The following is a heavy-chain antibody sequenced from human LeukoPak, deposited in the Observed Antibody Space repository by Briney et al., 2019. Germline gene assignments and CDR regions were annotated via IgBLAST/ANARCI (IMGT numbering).Heavy chain of an antibody. V-gene: IGHV4-34*01. CDR2: INHSGST. CDR3: ARGKRIQTFDY. CDR1: GESFSGYY. J-gene: IGHJ4*02. D-gene: IGHD5-18*01. Sequence: SETLSLTCAVYGESFSGYYWSWIRQPPGKGLEWIGEINHSGSTNYNPSLKSRVTISVDTSKNQFSLKLSSVTAADTAVYYCARGKRIQTFDYWGQGTLVTVSS.